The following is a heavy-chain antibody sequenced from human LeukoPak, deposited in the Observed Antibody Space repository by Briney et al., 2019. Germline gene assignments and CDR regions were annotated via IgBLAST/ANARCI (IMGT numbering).Heavy chain of an antibody. D-gene: IGHD3-10*01. Sequence: SETLSLTCTVSGGSISSSSYYWGWIRQPPGKGLEWIGSIYYSGSTYYNPSLKSRVTISVDTSKNQFSLKLSSATAADTAVYYCASQLLWFGELHDYWGQGTLVTVSS. CDR3: ASQLLWFGELHDY. J-gene: IGHJ4*02. CDR1: GGSISSSSYY. V-gene: IGHV4-39*01. CDR2: IYYSGST.